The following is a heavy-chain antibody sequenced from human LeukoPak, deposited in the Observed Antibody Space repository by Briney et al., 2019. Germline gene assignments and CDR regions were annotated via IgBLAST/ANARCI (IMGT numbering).Heavy chain of an antibody. Sequence: GGSLRLSCAASGFTFSSYWMHWVRQAPGKELVWVSRINSDGSSTSYADSVKGRFTISRDNAKNTLYLQMNSLRAEDTAVYYCARDLTWFGELSLYYFDYWGQGTLVTVSS. CDR1: GFTFSSYW. CDR2: INSDGSST. J-gene: IGHJ4*02. D-gene: IGHD3-10*01. V-gene: IGHV3-74*01. CDR3: ARDLTWFGELSLYYFDY.